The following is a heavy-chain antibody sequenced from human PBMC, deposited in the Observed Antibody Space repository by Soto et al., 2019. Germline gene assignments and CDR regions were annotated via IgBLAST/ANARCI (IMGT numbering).Heavy chain of an antibody. CDR2: IYYSGST. CDR1: GGSISSGDYY. V-gene: IGHV4-30-4*01. J-gene: IGHJ6*02. CDR3: ATVIHSNFPYYYYSGMDV. D-gene: IGHD4-4*01. Sequence: LXLICTGAGGSISSGDYYWSWILQPPGKGLEWIGYIYYSGSTYYNPSLRSRVTISVDTSKNQFSLKLNSVTDADKAVYYYATVIHSNFPYYYYSGMDVWGQGTTVTVSS.